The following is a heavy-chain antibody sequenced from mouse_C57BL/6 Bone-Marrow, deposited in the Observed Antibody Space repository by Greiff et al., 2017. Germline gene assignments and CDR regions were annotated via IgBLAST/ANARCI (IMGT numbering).Heavy chain of an antibody. Sequence: EVKLVESGGDLVKPGGSLKLSCAASGFTFSSYGMSWVRQTPDKRLEWVATISSGGSYTYYPASVKGRFPISRDNAKNTLYRQMSSLKSEDTAMYYCARPPYYYGDSYGYFDVWGTGTTVTVSS. V-gene: IGHV5-6*01. J-gene: IGHJ1*03. CDR3: ARPPYYYGDSYGYFDV. CDR1: GFTFSSYG. CDR2: ISSGGSYT. D-gene: IGHD1-1*01.